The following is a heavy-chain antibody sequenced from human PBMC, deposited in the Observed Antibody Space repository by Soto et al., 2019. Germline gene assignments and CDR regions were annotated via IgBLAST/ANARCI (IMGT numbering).Heavy chain of an antibody. CDR3: ARDFEY. V-gene: IGHV3-74*01. CDR1: GFTFSTFW. Sequence: EVQLVESGGGLVQPGGSLRLSCEASGFTFSTFWMHWVRQAPGKGLVWVSRINSDGSNTNYADSVKGRVTISRDNAKNTLYLQLTSLRPEFTAVYYCARDFEYWGQGTLVTVSS. CDR2: INSDGSNT. J-gene: IGHJ4*02.